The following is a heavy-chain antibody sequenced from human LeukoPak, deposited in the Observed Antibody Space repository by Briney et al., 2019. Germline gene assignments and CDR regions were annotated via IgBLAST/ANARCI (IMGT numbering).Heavy chain of an antibody. CDR3: TTSRPWNDDLDY. Sequence: GGSLRLSCAAPGFTFSNAWMNWVRQAPGKGLEWVGRIKSKTDGGTTDYAAPVKGRFTISRDDSKNTLYLQMNSLKTEDTAVYYCTTSRPWNDDLDYWGQGTQVTVSS. J-gene: IGHJ4*02. V-gene: IGHV3-15*07. D-gene: IGHD1-1*01. CDR1: GFTFSNAW. CDR2: IKSKTDGGTT.